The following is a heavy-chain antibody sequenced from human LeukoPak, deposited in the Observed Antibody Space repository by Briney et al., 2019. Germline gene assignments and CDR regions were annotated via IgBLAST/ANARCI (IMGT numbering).Heavy chain of an antibody. Sequence: GGSLRLSCAASGFTFSSYWMSWVRQAPGKGLEWVANTKQDGSEKYYVDSVNGRFTISRDNAKNSLYLQMNSLRAEDTAVYYCARNWAYESSGYCGYWGQGTLVTVSS. J-gene: IGHJ4*02. V-gene: IGHV3-7*01. CDR2: TKQDGSEK. CDR1: GFTFSSYW. D-gene: IGHD3-22*01. CDR3: ARNWAYESSGYCGY.